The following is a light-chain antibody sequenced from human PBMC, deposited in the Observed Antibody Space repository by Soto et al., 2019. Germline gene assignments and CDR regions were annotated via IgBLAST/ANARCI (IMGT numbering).Light chain of an antibody. Sequence: QSALTQPASVSGSPGLSITISCTGTSSDVGGYNYVSWYQSHPGEAPKLIIYDVSNRPSGVSDRFSGSKSGNTASLTISGLQAEDEADYYCSSYTSSISYVFGTGTRSPS. V-gene: IGLV2-14*03. CDR3: SSYTSSISYV. J-gene: IGLJ1*01. CDR2: DVS. CDR1: SSDVGGYNY.